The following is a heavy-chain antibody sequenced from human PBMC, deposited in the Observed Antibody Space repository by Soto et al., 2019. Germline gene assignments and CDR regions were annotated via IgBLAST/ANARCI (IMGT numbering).Heavy chain of an antibody. CDR3: ARGAFGSNYVDY. CDR1: GFTFTSYW. J-gene: IGHJ4*02. V-gene: IGHV3-74*01. D-gene: IGHD3-10*01. Sequence: EVQVVESGGASVQPGGSLRLSCAASGFTFTSYWMHWVRQAPGKGLLWMSRIKGDETTSSYADSVKGRFTISRDNAKNTVYLQVNSLRAEDTAVYYCARGAFGSNYVDYWCQGTLVTVSS. CDR2: IKGDETTS.